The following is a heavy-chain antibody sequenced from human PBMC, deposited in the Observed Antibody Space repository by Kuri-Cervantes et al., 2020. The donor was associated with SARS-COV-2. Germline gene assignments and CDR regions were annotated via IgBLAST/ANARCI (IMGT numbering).Heavy chain of an antibody. D-gene: IGHD6-13*01. CDR3: ARGRYTNSWYYFDY. J-gene: IGHJ4*02. Sequence: GESLKISCAASRFTFDDYSKQGPSSSGEGSELVSLITSDGHYTFYTDSLKGRFTISRDNSNNTVYLQMNSLRAEDAAVYYCARGRYTNSWYYFDYWGQGTLVTVSS. V-gene: IGHV3-43*01. CDR1: RFTFDDYS. CDR2: ITSDGHYT.